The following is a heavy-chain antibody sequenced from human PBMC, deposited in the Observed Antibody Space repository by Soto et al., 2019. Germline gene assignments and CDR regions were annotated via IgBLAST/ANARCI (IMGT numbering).Heavy chain of an antibody. Sequence: SETLSLTCAVSGGSSSSGGYSWSWIRQPPGKGLEWIGYTYHSGSTYYNPSLKSRVTISVDRSKNQFSLKLSSVTAADTAVYYCARGGGLYYYYGMDVWGQGTTVTVSS. CDR2: TYHSGST. CDR1: GGSSSSGGYS. V-gene: IGHV4-30-2*01. CDR3: ARGGGLYYYYGMDV. J-gene: IGHJ6*02.